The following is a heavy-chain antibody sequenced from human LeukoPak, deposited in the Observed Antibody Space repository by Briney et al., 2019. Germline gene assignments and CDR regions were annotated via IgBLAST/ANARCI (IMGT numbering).Heavy chain of an antibody. Sequence: GGSLRLSCAASGFTFDDYGMSWVRQAPGKGLEWVSVIYSGGSTYYADSVKGRFTISRDNSKNTLYLQMNSLRAEDTAVYYCARSPTDYYGSGSYRVYYYYYYMDVWGKGTTVTISS. CDR2: IYSGGST. V-gene: IGHV3-66*01. CDR3: ARSPTDYYGSGSYRVYYYYYYMDV. J-gene: IGHJ6*03. CDR1: GFTFDDYG. D-gene: IGHD3-10*01.